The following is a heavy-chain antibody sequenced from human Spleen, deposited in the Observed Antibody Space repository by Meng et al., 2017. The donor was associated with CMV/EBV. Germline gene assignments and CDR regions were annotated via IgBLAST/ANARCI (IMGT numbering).Heavy chain of an antibody. D-gene: IGHD6-13*01. V-gene: IGHV3-72*01. Sequence: GESLKISCAASGFTFSDHYMDWVRQAPGKGLEWVGRSRNKANSYTTDYAASVKGRFTISRDDSKNSLYLQMNSLKTEDTAVYYCASSAKYSSSWHNWGQGTLVTVSS. J-gene: IGHJ4*02. CDR3: ASSAKYSSSWHN. CDR1: GFTFSDHY. CDR2: SRNKANSYTT.